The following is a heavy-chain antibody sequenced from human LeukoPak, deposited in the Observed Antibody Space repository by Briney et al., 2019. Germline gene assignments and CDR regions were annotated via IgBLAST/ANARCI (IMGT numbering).Heavy chain of an antibody. CDR3: ASRKGGDTFDY. CDR2: IYYSGST. V-gene: IGHV4-59*12. D-gene: IGHD3-16*01. Sequence: NPSETLSLTCTVSGGSISSYYWSWIRQPPGKGLEWIGYIYYSGSTNYNPSLKSRVTISVDTSKNQFSLKLSSVTAADTAVYYCASRKGGDTFDYWGQGTLVTVSS. J-gene: IGHJ4*02. CDR1: GGSISSYY.